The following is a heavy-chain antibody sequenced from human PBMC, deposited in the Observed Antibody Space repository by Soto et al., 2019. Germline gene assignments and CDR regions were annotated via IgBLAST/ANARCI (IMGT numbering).Heavy chain of an antibody. CDR3: ARASRGNSRAPSPDY. CDR2: ISAYNGNT. V-gene: IGHV1-18*04. Sequence: QVQLVQSGAEVKKPGASVKVSCKASGYTFTSYGISWVRQAPGQGLEWMGWISAYNGNTNYAQKLQGRVTMTTDTSTSTAYMELRSLRSDDTSVYYCARASRGNSRAPSPDYWGQGTLVTVSS. J-gene: IGHJ4*02. D-gene: IGHD2-21*02. CDR1: GYTFTSYG.